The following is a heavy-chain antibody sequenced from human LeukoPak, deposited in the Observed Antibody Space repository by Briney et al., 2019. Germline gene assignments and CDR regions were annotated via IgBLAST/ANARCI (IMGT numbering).Heavy chain of an antibody. CDR1: GFTFNNYA. D-gene: IGHD1-26*01. V-gene: IGHV3-23*01. J-gene: IGHJ4*02. CDR2: ISGSGDTT. CDR3: AKGRKWELPLDY. Sequence: GGSLRLSCAASGFTFNNYAMGWVRQAPGKGLEWVSAISGSGDTTYYAYSVKGRFTISRDNSKNTLYLQMNSLRAEDTAVYYCAKGRKWELPLDYWGQGKLVTVSS.